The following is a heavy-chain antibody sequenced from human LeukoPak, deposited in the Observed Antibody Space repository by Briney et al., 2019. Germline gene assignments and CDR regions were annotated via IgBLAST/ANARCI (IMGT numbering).Heavy chain of an antibody. CDR3: ARASWVSSTDAVR. CDR2: NRGNGET. J-gene: IGHJ4*02. D-gene: IGHD3-16*01. CDR1: GLSSSSFA. V-gene: IGHV3-23*01. Sequence: GGSPRLSCAASGLSSSSFAMSWVRPGPARGREWVSSNRGNGETFYADSAKGRFTLSSDTCRNTGSFQLSNLRAEETAIYYCARASWVSSTDAVRWGQGTLVTVSS.